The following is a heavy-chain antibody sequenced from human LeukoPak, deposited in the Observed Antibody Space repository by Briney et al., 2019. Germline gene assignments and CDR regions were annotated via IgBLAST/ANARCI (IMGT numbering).Heavy chain of an antibody. Sequence: PGGSLRLSCAASGFTFCTYEMNWVRQAPGKGLEWVSYISSSGSTIYYADSVKGRFTISRDNAKNSLYLQMNSLRAEDTAVYYCARAVIATFDYWGQGTLVTVSS. J-gene: IGHJ4*02. CDR1: GFTFCTYE. CDR2: ISSSGSTI. V-gene: IGHV3-48*03. D-gene: IGHD2/OR15-2a*01. CDR3: ARAVIATFDY.